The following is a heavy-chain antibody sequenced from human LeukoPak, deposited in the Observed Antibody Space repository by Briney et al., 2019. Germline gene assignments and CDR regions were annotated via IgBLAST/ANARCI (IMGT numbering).Heavy chain of an antibody. J-gene: IGHJ6*03. V-gene: IGHV1-8*01. CDR1: GYTFTSYD. CDR3: ARGPQTLYDFWSGYSTPYYYYMDV. CDR2: MNPNSGNT. D-gene: IGHD3-3*01. Sequence: ASVKVSCKASGYTFTSYDINWVRQATGQGLEWMGWMNPNSGNTGYAQKFQGRVTMTRNTSISTAYMELSSLRSEDTAVYYWARGPQTLYDFWSGYSTPYYYYMDVWGKGTTVTVSS.